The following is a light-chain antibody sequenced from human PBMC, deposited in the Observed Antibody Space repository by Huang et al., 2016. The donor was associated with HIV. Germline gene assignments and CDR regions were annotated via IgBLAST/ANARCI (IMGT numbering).Light chain of an antibody. CDR2: GAS. CDR3: QQYNNWPPLT. Sequence: EIVMTQSPATLSVSPGERATLSCRASQSVSSNLAWYQQKPGQAPRLRIYGASTRATGIPARCSGSRSGTEFTLTISSLQSEDFAVYYCQQYNNWPPLTFGGGTKVEIK. V-gene: IGKV3-15*01. CDR1: QSVSSN. J-gene: IGKJ4*01.